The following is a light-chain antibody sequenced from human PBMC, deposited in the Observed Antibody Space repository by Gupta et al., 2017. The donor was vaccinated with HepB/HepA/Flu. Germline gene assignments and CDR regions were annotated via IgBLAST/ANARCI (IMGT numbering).Light chain of an antibody. CDR1: TGTVTGGHY. Sequence: ALVPQEPSLTVPPGGTVTLTCGSTTGTVTGGHYPYWYQQRPGQAPRTLIHDKNIKRSWTPARFSGSLIGGKAALTLAGAQPEDEAEYYCSLYDSDSGVLIFGGGTKVTVL. CDR3: SLYDSDSGVLI. J-gene: IGLJ2*01. CDR2: DKN. V-gene: IGLV7-46*01.